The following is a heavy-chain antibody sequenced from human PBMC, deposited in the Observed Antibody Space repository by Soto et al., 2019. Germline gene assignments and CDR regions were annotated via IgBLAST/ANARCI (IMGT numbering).Heavy chain of an antibody. J-gene: IGHJ4*02. CDR1: GYTLTELS. CDR2: FDPEDGET. V-gene: IGHV1-24*01. D-gene: IGHD3-22*01. CDR3: ATGGDIVVVITPPSFDY. Sequence: GASVKVSCKVSGYTLTELSMHWVRQAPGKGLEWMGGFDPEDGETIYAQKFQGRVTMTEDTSTDTAYMELSSLRSEDTAVYYCATGGDIVVVITPPSFDYWGQGTLVTVS.